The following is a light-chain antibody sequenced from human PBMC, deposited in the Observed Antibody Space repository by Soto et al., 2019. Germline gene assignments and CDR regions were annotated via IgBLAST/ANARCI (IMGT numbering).Light chain of an antibody. Sequence: QSALTQPPSASGSPGQSVTISCTGTSSDVGGYNYVSWYQQHPGKAPKLMIYEVSKRPSGVPDRFSGSKSGNTASLTVSGLKDEDEADYYCSSYAGRNNLVFGGGTKVTVL. CDR2: EVS. V-gene: IGLV2-8*01. CDR3: SSYAGRNNLV. J-gene: IGLJ2*01. CDR1: SSDVGGYNY.